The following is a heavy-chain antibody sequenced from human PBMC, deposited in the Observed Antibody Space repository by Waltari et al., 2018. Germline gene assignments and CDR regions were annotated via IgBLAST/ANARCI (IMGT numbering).Heavy chain of an antibody. V-gene: IGHV4-39*01. D-gene: IGHD3-22*01. J-gene: IGHJ4*02. CDR3: ARHFTPSSDDSSGYPDY. CDR2: VYYSGST. Sequence: QLQLQESGPGQAQPSETLSLSCTVSGVSISSGSYYWGWIRQPPGKGLEWIGSVYYSGSTFYNPSLRGRVTISVDTSTNQFSLKLNSVTAADTAVYYCARHFTPSSDDSSGYPDYWGQGTLVTVSS. CDR1: GVSISSGSYY.